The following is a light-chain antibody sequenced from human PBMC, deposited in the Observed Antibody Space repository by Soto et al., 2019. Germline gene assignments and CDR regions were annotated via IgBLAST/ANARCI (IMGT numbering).Light chain of an antibody. CDR3: QQYKNWPPLT. CDR2: GAS. CDR1: QSVSSN. J-gene: IGKJ4*01. V-gene: IGKV3-15*01. Sequence: EMVVTQSPDTLSLSPGERVTLFCRASQSVSSNLAWYQQKPGQAPRLLIYGASTRATGIPARFSGSGSGTEFTLTISSLQSEDFAVYYCQQYKNWPPLTFGGGTKVDIK.